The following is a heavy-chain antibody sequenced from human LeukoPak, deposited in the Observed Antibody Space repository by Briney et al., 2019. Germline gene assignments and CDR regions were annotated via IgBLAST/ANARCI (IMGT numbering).Heavy chain of an antibody. CDR2: IRYDGSNK. V-gene: IGHV3-30*02. J-gene: IGHJ1*01. CDR1: GFTFSSYH. CDR3: ARDLDDYNGLPPFFQH. D-gene: IGHD5-24*01. Sequence: PGGSLRLSCAASGFTFSSYHMHWVRQAPGKGLEWVAFIRYDGSNKYYADSVKGRFTISRDNSKNTLYLQMNSLRAEDTAVYYCARDLDDYNGLPPFFQHWGQGTLVTVSS.